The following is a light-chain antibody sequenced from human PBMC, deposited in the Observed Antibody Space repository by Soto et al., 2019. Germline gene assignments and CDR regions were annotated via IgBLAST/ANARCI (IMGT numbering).Light chain of an antibody. V-gene: IGLV1-40*01. J-gene: IGLJ1*01. CDR1: SSNIGAGHD. CDR2: GNS. Sequence: QSVLTQPPSVSGAPGQRVTISCTGSSSNIGAGHDVHWYQQLPGTAPKLLIYGNSNRPSGVPDRFSGSKSGTSASLAITGLQAEDEADYYCQSYDSSLEVFGTGTQLTV. CDR3: QSYDSSLEV.